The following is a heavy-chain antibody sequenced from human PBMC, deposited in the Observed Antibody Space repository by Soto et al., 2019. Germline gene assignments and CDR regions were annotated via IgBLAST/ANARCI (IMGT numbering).Heavy chain of an antibody. CDR2: ISTYNGNT. J-gene: IGHJ6*02. Sequence: QVQLVQSGAEVKKPGASVKVSCKASGYTFTSYGITWVRQAPGQGLEWMGWISTYNGNTNYAQKLQGRVTMTTDTSTSTAYMELRSLRSDDTAVYYCARRYGIAADGTYYYYYGMDVWGQGTTVTVSS. D-gene: IGHD6-13*01. CDR3: ARRYGIAADGTYYYYYGMDV. V-gene: IGHV1-18*01. CDR1: GYTFTSYG.